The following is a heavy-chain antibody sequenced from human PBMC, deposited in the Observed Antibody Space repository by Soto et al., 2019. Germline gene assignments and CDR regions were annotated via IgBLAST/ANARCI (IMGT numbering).Heavy chain of an antibody. V-gene: IGHV4-4*02. CDR3: ASVGSDYDNSGYYLP. CDR2: IYHSGST. D-gene: IGHD3-22*01. CDR1: GGSVSSSNW. Sequence: SETLSLTCIVSGGSVSSSNWWCWVRQPPGKGLWLIGEIYHSGSTTYNPSLKSRATISVDKSENQFSLGLKSVTAADTAVYYCASVGSDYDNSGYYLPWGPGTLVTVSS. J-gene: IGHJ5*02.